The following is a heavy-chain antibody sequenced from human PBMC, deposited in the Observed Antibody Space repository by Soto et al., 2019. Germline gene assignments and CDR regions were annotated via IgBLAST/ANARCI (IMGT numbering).Heavy chain of an antibody. V-gene: IGHV3-21*01. D-gene: IGHD3-10*01. CDR3: ARDRMDYYGSGSYSFDY. Sequence: VQLVESGGGLVKPGGSLRLSCAASGFTFSSYSMNWVRQAPGKGLEWVSSISSSSSYIYYADSVKGRFTISRDNAKNSLYLQMNSLRAEDTAVYYCARDRMDYYGSGSYSFDYWGQGTLVTVSS. J-gene: IGHJ4*02. CDR2: ISSSSSYI. CDR1: GFTFSSYS.